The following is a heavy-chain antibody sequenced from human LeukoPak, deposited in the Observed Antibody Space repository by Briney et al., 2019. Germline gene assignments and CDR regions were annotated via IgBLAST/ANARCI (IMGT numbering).Heavy chain of an antibody. V-gene: IGHV3-7*01. J-gene: IGHJ6*02. CDR2: IKQGGSEK. Sequence: GGSLRLSCAASGFSFSKYGMHWIRPAPGKGLEWVANIKQGGSEKYYVDSVKGRFTISRDHAKHSLYLQVNSLRAEDTAVYYCARAEQYYDILTAYSFYVMDVWGQGTTVTVSS. D-gene: IGHD3-9*01. CDR1: GFSFSKYG. CDR3: ARAEQYYDILTAYSFYVMDV.